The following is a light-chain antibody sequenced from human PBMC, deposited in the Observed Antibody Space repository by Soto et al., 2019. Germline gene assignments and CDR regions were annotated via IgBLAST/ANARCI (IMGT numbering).Light chain of an antibody. CDR1: QSVGSN. Sequence: EIVMTQSPATLSVSPGEGATHSCRAGQSVGSNLAWYQQKPGQAPRLLIYGASTRATGVPARFSGSGSGTEFTLTISSLQSEDFAVYYCQQYEDWPPQLTFGGGTKVEIK. J-gene: IGKJ4*01. CDR3: QQYEDWPPQLT. CDR2: GAS. V-gene: IGKV3-15*01.